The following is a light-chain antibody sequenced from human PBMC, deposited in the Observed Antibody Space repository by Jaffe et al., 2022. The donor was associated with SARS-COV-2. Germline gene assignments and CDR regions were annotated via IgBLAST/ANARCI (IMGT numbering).Light chain of an antibody. CDR1: SSNIGSNS. Sequence: QSVLTQPPSASGTPGQRVTISCSGSSSNIGSNSVTWYQHLPGAAPRLIIYNSSQRPSGVPDRFSGSKSGTSASLAISGLQSEDEADYYCAAGDDNLIGRVIFGGGTKLTVL. CDR3: AAGDDNLIGRVI. V-gene: IGLV1-44*01. CDR2: NSS. J-gene: IGLJ2*01.